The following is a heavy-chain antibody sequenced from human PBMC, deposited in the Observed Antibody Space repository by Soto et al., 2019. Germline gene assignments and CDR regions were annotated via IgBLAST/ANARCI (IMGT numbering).Heavy chain of an antibody. CDR3: ARVGAYGDYEYYYGMDV. CDR2: ISSSGSTI. J-gene: IGHJ6*02. CDR1: GFTFSSYE. V-gene: IGHV3-48*03. D-gene: IGHD4-17*01. Sequence: EVQLVESGGGLVQPGGSLRLSCAASGFTFSSYEMNWVRQAPGKGLECVSYISSSGSTIYYADSVKGRFTISRDNAKNSLYLQMNSPRAEDTAVYYCARVGAYGDYEYYYGMDVWGQGTTVTVSS.